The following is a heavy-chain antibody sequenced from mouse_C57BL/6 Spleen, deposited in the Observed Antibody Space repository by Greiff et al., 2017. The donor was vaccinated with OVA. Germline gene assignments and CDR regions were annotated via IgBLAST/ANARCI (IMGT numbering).Heavy chain of an antibody. J-gene: IGHJ4*01. CDR2: FYPGSGSI. D-gene: IGHD3-3*01. Sequence: QVHVKQSGAELVKPGASVKLSCKASGYTFTEYTIHWVKQRSGQGLEWIGWFYPGSGSIKYNEKFKDKATLTADKSSSTVYMELSRLTSEDSAVYFCARHEERGLAMDYWGQGTSVTVSS. CDR1: GYTFTEYT. V-gene: IGHV1-62-2*01. CDR3: ARHEERGLAMDY.